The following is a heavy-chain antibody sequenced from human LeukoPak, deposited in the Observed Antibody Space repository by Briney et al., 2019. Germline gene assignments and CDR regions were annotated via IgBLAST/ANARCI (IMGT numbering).Heavy chain of an antibody. CDR2: IIPIFGTA. D-gene: IGHD3-22*01. Sequence: ASVKVSCKASGGTFSSYAISWVRQAPGQGLEWMGGIIPIFGTANYAQKFQGRVTITADESTNTAYMELSSLRSEDTAVYYCARGYDTTGYFSYWGQGTLVTVSS. CDR1: GGTFSSYA. CDR3: ARGYDTTGYFSY. V-gene: IGHV1-69*01. J-gene: IGHJ4*02.